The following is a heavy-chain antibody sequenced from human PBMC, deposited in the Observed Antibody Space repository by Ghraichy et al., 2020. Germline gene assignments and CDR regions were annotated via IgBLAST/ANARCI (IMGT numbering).Heavy chain of an antibody. CDR3: TTYTACSTSCYTYYYYGMDV. Sequence: ETLSLTCAASGFTFSNAWMSWVRQAPGKGLEWVGRIKSKTDGGTTDYAAPVKGRFIISRDDSKNTLYLQMNSLKTEDTAVYYCTTYTACSTSCYTYYYYGMDVWGQGTTVTVSS. CDR2: IKSKTDGGTT. CDR1: GFTFSNAW. J-gene: IGHJ6*02. D-gene: IGHD2-2*02. V-gene: IGHV3-15*01.